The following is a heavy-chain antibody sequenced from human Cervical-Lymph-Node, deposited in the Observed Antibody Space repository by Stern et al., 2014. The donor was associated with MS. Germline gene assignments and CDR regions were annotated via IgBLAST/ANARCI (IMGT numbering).Heavy chain of an antibody. V-gene: IGHV4-39*01. CDR2: IHASGST. CDR3: ARGLLWFGELKVNGFDP. Sequence: QVQLQESGPGLVKPSETLSLTCAVSGGSISSSDYYWGWIRQPPGKGLEWIGRIHASGSTFYNPSLKSRITLSADTAQNQFFLRVNCVTAADTAMYFCARGLLWFGELKVNGFDPWGQGTLVTVSS. D-gene: IGHD3-10*01. J-gene: IGHJ5*02. CDR1: GGSISSSDYY.